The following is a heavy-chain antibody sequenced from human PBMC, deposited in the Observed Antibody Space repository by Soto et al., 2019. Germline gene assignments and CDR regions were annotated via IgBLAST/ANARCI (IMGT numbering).Heavy chain of an antibody. CDR3: AREEYYYGSGAFFDY. CDR2: IIPILGIA. D-gene: IGHD3-10*01. CDR1: GGTLSSYT. J-gene: IGHJ4*02. Sequence: GASVKVSCKASGGTLSSYTISWVRQAPGQGLEWMGRIIPILGIANYAQKFQGRVTITADKSTSTAYMELSSLRSEDTAVYYCAREEYYYGSGAFFDYWGQGTLVTVPQ. V-gene: IGHV1-69*04.